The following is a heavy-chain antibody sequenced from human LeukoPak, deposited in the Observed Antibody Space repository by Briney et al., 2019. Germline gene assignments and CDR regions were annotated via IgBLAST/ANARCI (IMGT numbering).Heavy chain of an antibody. CDR2: IWFDGDRK. CDR1: GFGLSAYV. V-gene: IGHV3-33*03. CDR3: AKQKASSAYSAFDY. J-gene: IGHJ4*02. D-gene: IGHD3-22*01. Sequence: GTSLRLSCLASGFGLSAYVSHWVRQAPGKGLEWVALIWFDGDRKYYVDSVKGRFTISRDISQNTLYLQMNSLRAEDTAVYYCAKQKASSAYSAFDYWRQGTLVTVSS.